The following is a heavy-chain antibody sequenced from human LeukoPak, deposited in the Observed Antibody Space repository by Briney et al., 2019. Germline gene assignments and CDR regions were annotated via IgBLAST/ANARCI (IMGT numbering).Heavy chain of an antibody. D-gene: IGHD5-24*01. V-gene: IGHV1-3*01. J-gene: IGHJ4*02. CDR3: ATNSRDGYNYVEYYFDY. Sequence: ASVKVSCKASGYTFTSYAMHWVRQAPGQRLEWMGWINAGNGNTKYSQKFQGRVTITRDTSASTAYMELSSLRSEDTAVFYCATNSRDGYNYVEYYFDYWGQGTLVTVSS. CDR1: GYTFTSYA. CDR2: INAGNGNT.